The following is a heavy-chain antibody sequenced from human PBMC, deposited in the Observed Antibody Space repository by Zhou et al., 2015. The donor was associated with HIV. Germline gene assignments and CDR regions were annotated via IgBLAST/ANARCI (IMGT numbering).Heavy chain of an antibody. J-gene: IGHJ6*02. CDR3: ARPNSGGHYYYYYGMDV. CDR1: GGTFSSYA. Sequence: QVQLVQSGAEVKKPGSSVKVSCKASGGTFSSYAISWVRQAPGQGLEWMGGIIPIFGTANYAQKFQGRVTITADESTSTAYMELSSLRSEDTAVYYCARPNSGGHYYYYYGMDVWGQGTTVTVSS. CDR2: IIPIFGTA. D-gene: IGHD4-23*01. V-gene: IGHV1-69*01.